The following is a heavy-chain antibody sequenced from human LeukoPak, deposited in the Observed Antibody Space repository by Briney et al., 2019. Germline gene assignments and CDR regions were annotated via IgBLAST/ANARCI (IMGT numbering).Heavy chain of an antibody. J-gene: IGHJ4*02. V-gene: IGHV3-9*01. CDR1: GFTFDDYA. D-gene: IGHD6-6*01. CDR3: AKGLSSSSTLFDY. CDR2: ISWNSGSI. Sequence: GGSLRLSCAASGFTFDDYAMHWVRQAPGKGLEWVSGISWNSGSIGYADSVKGRFTISRDNAKNSLYLQMNSLRAEDTALYYCAKGLSSSSTLFDYWGQGTLVTVYS.